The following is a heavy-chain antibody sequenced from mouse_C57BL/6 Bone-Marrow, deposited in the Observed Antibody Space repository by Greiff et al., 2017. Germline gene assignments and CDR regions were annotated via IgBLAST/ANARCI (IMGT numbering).Heavy chain of an antibody. V-gene: IGHV1-69*01. CDR2: IDPSDSYT. CDR1: GYTFTSYW. J-gene: IGHJ2*01. CDR3: ARGDGNFDY. Sequence: QVQLKQSGAELVMPGASVKLSCKASGYTFTSYWMHWVKQRPGQGLEWIGEIDPSDSYTNYNQKFKGKSTLTVDKSSSTAYMQLSSLTSEDSAVYYCARGDGNFDYWGQGTTPTVSS. D-gene: IGHD2-1*01.